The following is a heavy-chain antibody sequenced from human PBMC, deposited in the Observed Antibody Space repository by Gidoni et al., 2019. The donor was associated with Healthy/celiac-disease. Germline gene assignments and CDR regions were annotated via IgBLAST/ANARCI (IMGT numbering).Heavy chain of an antibody. Sequence: QVQLVESGGGVVQPGRYLRLSCAASGFTFSSYAMHWVRQAPGKGLEWVAFISYDGSNKYYADSVKGRFTISRDNSKNTLYLQINSLRAEDTAVYYCARDGYDSSGYHPYDAFDIWGQGTMVTVSS. CDR2: ISYDGSNK. D-gene: IGHD3-22*01. CDR1: GFTFSSYA. CDR3: ARDGYDSSGYHPYDAFDI. V-gene: IGHV3-30*04. J-gene: IGHJ3*02.